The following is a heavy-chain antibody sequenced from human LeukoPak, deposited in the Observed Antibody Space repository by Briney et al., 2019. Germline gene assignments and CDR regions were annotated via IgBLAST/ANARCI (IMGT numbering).Heavy chain of an antibody. CDR3: ARDLAGHYYGSGSSFDY. Sequence: PGGSLRLSCAASGFIYSSYWMSWVRQAPGKGLEWVANIREDGSEKYYVDSVKGQFTISRDNAKNSLFLQMDSLRAEDTAVYYCARDLAGHYYGSGSSFDYWGQGTLVTVS. CDR2: IREDGSEK. D-gene: IGHD3-10*01. J-gene: IGHJ4*02. CDR1: GFIYSSYW. V-gene: IGHV3-7*01.